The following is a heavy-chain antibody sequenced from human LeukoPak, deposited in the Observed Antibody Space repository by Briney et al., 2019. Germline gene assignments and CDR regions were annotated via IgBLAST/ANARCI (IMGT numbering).Heavy chain of an antibody. Sequence: PGGSLRLSCAASGFTFSSYSMNWVRQAPGKGLEWVSYISSSSSTIYYADSVKGRFTISRDNSKNSLYLQMNSLRAEDTVLYYCAKDGEAAYGSGSYYLAYWGQGTLVTVSS. D-gene: IGHD3-10*01. CDR3: AKDGEAAYGSGSYYLAY. CDR1: GFTFSSYS. J-gene: IGHJ4*02. V-gene: IGHV3-48*04. CDR2: ISSSSSTI.